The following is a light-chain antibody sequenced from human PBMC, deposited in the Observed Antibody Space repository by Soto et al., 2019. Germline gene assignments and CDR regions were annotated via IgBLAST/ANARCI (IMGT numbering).Light chain of an antibody. CDR3: QQYNNWPPNT. J-gene: IGKJ5*01. V-gene: IGKV3D-15*01. CDR1: QHISTN. CDR2: YAS. Sequence: ELAMTKSPATLSLSPGRRSTLSCRASQHISTNLAWYQQKPGQAPRLLIYYASTRATGIPDRFSGSGSGTEFTLTISSLQSEDFAVYYCQQYNNWPPNTFGQGTRLEIK.